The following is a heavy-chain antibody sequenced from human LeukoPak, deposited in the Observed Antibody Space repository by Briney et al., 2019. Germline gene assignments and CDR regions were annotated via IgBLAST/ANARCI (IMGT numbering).Heavy chain of an antibody. D-gene: IGHD3-22*01. CDR1: GGSISSYY. V-gene: IGHV4-59*01. Sequence: PSETLSLTCTVSGGSISSYYWSRIRQPPGKGLEWMGYIYYSGSTNYNPSLKSRVTISVDTSKNQFSLKLSSVTAADTAVYFCAREHRDYSDSSGFYGTDYWGQGTLVTVSS. J-gene: IGHJ4*02. CDR2: IYYSGST. CDR3: AREHRDYSDSSGFYGTDY.